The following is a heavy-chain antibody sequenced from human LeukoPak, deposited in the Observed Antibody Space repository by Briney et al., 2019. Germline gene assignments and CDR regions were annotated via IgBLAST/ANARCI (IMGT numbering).Heavy chain of an antibody. CDR1: GGSISSGGYY. J-gene: IGHJ1*01. D-gene: IGHD3-22*01. V-gene: IGHV4-31*03. CDR2: IYYSGSP. Sequence: PSETLSLTCTVSGGSISSGGYYWSWIRQHPGKGLEWIGYIYYSGSPYYNPSLKSRLTISVDTSKNQFSLQLTSVTAADTAVYYCARAYSYDYHSSGYYAPKCFQHWGQGTLVTASS. CDR3: ARAYSYDYHSSGYYAPKCFQH.